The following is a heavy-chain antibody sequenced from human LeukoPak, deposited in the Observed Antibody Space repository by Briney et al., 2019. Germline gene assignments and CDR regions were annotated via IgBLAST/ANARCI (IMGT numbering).Heavy chain of an antibody. V-gene: IGHV3-30*18. CDR3: AKDPRYYDILTGYVLP. J-gene: IGHJ4*02. D-gene: IGHD3-9*01. Sequence: GGSLRLSCAASGCTFSSYGMHWVCQAPGTGLGWVAVISYDGSNKYYADSVKGRFTISRDNSKNTLYLQMNSLRAEDTAVYYCAKDPRYYDILTGYVLPWGRGTLVTVSS. CDR2: ISYDGSNK. CDR1: GCTFSSYG.